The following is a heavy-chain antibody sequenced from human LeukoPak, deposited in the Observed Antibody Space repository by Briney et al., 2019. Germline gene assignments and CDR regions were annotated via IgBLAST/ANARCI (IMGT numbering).Heavy chain of an antibody. D-gene: IGHD3-10*01. CDR3: ARKDNYYGSGSYSSGWFDP. CDR1: GCTFSSYA. CDR2: IIPIFGTA. J-gene: IGHJ5*02. Sequence: SVKVSCKASGCTFSSYAISWVRQAPGQGLEWMGGIIPIFGTANYAQKLQGRVTITADESTSTAYMELSSLRSEDTAVYYCARKDNYYGSGSYSSGWFDPWGRGTLVTVSS. V-gene: IGHV1-69*13.